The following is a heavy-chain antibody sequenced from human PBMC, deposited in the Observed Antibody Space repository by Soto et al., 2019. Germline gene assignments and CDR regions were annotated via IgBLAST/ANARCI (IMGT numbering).Heavy chain of an antibody. CDR3: ARDLGAAAAYYYGMDV. D-gene: IGHD6-13*01. CDR1: GGTFSSYA. CDR2: IIPIFGTA. J-gene: IGHJ6*02. Sequence: SVKVSCKASGGTFSSYAISWVRQAPGQGLEWMGGIIPIFGTANYAQKFQGRVTITADESTSTAYMELSSLRSEDTAVYYCARDLGAAAAYYYGMDVWGQGTMVTVSS. V-gene: IGHV1-69*13.